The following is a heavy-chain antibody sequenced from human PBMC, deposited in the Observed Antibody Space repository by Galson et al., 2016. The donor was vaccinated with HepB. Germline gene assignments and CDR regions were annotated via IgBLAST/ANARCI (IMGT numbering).Heavy chain of an antibody. CDR1: GFTVGDYN. Sequence: SLRLSCAASGFTVGDYNMNWVRQAPGKGLEWLSYISRSSRTKYYADSVKGRFTISRDNAKSSLYLEMNSLRDEDTALYYCVRDTDRAFTFDPWGQGTLVIVPS. CDR3: VRDTDRAFTFDP. D-gene: IGHD3-22*01. J-gene: IGHJ5*02. V-gene: IGHV3-48*02. CDR2: ISRSSRTK.